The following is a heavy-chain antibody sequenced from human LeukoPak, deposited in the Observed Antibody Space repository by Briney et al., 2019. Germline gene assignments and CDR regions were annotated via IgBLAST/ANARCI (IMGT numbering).Heavy chain of an antibody. CDR1: GGSFSGYY. CDR3: ARLLRLGYCSSTSCYGGYSYGTGGYYYYYMDV. CDR2: INHSGST. V-gene: IGHV4-34*01. J-gene: IGHJ6*03. D-gene: IGHD2-2*01. Sequence: PSETLSLTCAVYGGSFSGYYWSWIRQPPGKGLEWIGEINHSGSTNYNPSLKSRVTISVDTSKNQFSLKLSSVTAADTAVYYCARLLRLGYCSSTSCYGGYSYGTGGYYYYYMDVWGKGTTVTVPS.